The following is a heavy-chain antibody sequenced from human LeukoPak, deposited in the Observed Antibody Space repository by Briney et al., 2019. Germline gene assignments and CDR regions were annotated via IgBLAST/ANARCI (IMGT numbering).Heavy chain of an antibody. CDR2: ISYDGSNK. J-gene: IGHJ4*02. D-gene: IGHD6-19*01. Sequence: PGRSLRLSCAASGFTFSSYAMHWVRQAPGKGLEWVAVISYDGSNKYYADSVKGRFTISRDNAKNSLYLQMNSLRAEDTAVYYCARVVAVADYWGQGTLVTVSS. V-gene: IGHV3-30-3*01. CDR1: GFTFSSYA. CDR3: ARVVAVADY.